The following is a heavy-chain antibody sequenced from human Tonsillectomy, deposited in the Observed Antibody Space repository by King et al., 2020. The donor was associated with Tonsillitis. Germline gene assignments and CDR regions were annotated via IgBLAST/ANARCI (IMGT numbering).Heavy chain of an antibody. V-gene: IGHV4-34*01. Sequence: VQLQQWGAGLLKPSETLSLTCAVYGESLSGNYWSWIRQSPGKGLEWIGEISHTGGTFYNPSLESRVSISLGASENQFSLKVTSVTAADTAVYYCARHGGFSFAYWGPGTLDTVSS. CDR3: ARHGGFSFAY. J-gene: IGHJ4*02. CDR1: GESLSGNY. CDR2: ISHTGGT. D-gene: IGHD3-10*01.